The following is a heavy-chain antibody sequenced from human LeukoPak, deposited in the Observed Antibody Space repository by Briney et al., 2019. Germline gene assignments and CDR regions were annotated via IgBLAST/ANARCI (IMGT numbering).Heavy chain of an antibody. Sequence: ASVKVSCKASGYTFTSYAMNWVRQAPGQGLEWMGWINTNTGNPTYAQGFTGRFVFSLGTSVSTAYLQISSLKAEDTAVYYCARYAVVTAIHFYGMDVWGQGTSVTVSS. CDR1: GYTFTSYA. J-gene: IGHJ6*02. CDR2: INTNTGNP. D-gene: IGHD2-21*02. CDR3: ARYAVVTAIHFYGMDV. V-gene: IGHV7-4-1*02.